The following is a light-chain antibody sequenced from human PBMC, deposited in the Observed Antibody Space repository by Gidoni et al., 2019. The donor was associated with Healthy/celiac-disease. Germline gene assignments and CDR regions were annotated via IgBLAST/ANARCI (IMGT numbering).Light chain of an antibody. V-gene: IGKV4-1*01. CDR1: QRVLYSSNNKNY. CDR2: WAS. Sequence: DLVMTQSPDSLAVSLGERATINGKSSQRVLYSSNNKNYLAWYQQKPGQPPRLLNYWASTRESGVPDRFSGSGSGTDFALTISSLQAEDVAIYYCQQYYSTPLTFGGGTKVEIK. CDR3: QQYYSTPLT. J-gene: IGKJ4*01.